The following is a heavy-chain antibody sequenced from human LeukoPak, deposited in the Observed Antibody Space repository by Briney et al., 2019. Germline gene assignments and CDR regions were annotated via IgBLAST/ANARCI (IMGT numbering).Heavy chain of an antibody. CDR1: GYTLTELS. J-gene: IGHJ4*02. Sequence: EAAVPVSCKVSGYTLTELSMHWVRQAPGKGLEWMGGFDPEDGETIYAQKFQGRVTMTEDTSTDTAYMELSSLRSEDTAVYYCASSVGATSDFDYWGQGAPVTVSS. V-gene: IGHV1-24*01. CDR2: FDPEDGET. D-gene: IGHD1-26*01. CDR3: ASSVGATSDFDY.